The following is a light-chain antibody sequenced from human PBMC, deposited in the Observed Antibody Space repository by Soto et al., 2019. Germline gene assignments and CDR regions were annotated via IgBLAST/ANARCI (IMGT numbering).Light chain of an antibody. Sequence: DIQMTQSPSSLSASVGDRVTITCRASQSIDRYLNWYQQNSGKAPKLLIYAASRLQSGVPARFSGRSSGTDFTLTISSLQREDFATYYCQQSFRTPLTFGQGTKVDIK. V-gene: IGKV1-39*01. CDR2: AAS. CDR3: QQSFRTPLT. CDR1: QSIDRY. J-gene: IGKJ1*01.